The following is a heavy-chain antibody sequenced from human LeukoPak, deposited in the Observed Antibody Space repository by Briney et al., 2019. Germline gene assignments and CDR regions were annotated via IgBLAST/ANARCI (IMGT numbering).Heavy chain of an antibody. CDR2: IYNRGST. D-gene: IGHD3-3*01. Sequence: SETLSLTCTVSGGSISSGGYFWSWIRQHPGKGLEWIGYIYNRGSTHYSPSLRSRVTISVDTSKNQFSLKLTSVTAADTAVYYCARDHYDFWSGYKGMDVWGQGTTVTVSS. CDR1: GGSISSGGYF. CDR3: ARDHYDFWSGYKGMDV. V-gene: IGHV4-31*03. J-gene: IGHJ6*02.